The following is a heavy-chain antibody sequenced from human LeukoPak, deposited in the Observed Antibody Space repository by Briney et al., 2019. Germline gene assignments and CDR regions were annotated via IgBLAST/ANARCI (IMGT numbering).Heavy chain of an antibody. V-gene: IGHV1-69*13. Sequence: SVKVSCKASGYTFTSYAISWVRQAAGQGLEWMGGIIPIFGTANYAQKFQGRVTITADESTSTAYMELSSLRSEDTAVYYCARARSGSYPYYFDYWGQGTLVTVSS. J-gene: IGHJ4*02. CDR3: ARARSGSYPYYFDY. D-gene: IGHD1-26*01. CDR2: IIPIFGTA. CDR1: GYTFTSYA.